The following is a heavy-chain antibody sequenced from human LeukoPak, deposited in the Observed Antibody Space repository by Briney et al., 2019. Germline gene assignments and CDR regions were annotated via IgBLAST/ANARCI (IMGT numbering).Heavy chain of an antibody. V-gene: IGHV3-66*04. Sequence: GGSLRLSCAASGFTVSRNYKRWVRQAPGKGLEWVSVIYSGGSTYYADSVKGRFTISRDNSKNTLYLQMNSLRAEDTAVYYCARHYGSFFDYWGQGTLVTVSS. CDR2: IYSGGST. J-gene: IGHJ4*02. D-gene: IGHD3-10*01. CDR3: ARHYGSFFDY. CDR1: GFTVSRNY.